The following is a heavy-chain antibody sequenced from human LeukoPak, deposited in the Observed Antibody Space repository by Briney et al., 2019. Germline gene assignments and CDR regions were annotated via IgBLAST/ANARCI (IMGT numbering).Heavy chain of an antibody. D-gene: IGHD3-22*01. V-gene: IGHV4-39*02. CDR1: GGSISSSSYY. CDR3: AREPVHYYDSSGYYYGEDY. J-gene: IGHJ4*02. Sequence: SETLSLTCTVSGGSISSSSYYWGWIRQPPGKGLGWIGSIYYSGSTYYNPSLKSRVTISVDTSKNQFSLKLSSVTAADTAVYYCAREPVHYYDSSGYYYGEDYWGQGTLVTVSS. CDR2: IYYSGST.